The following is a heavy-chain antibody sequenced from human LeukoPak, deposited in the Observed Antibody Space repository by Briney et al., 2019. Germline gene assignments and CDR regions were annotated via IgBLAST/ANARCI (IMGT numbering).Heavy chain of an antibody. CDR3: ARVSSRDIVVVPAAPFDY. Sequence: PGGSLRLSCAASGFTFDDYGMSWVRQAPGKELEWVSGINWNGGSTGYADSVKGRFTISRDNAKNSLYLQMNSLRAEDTALYYCARVSSRDIVVVPAAPFDYWGQGTLVTVSS. CDR2: INWNGGST. J-gene: IGHJ4*02. CDR1: GFTFDDYG. V-gene: IGHV3-20*04. D-gene: IGHD2-2*01.